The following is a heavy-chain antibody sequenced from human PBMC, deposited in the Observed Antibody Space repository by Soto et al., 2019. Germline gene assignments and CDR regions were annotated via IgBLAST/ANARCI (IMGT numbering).Heavy chain of an antibody. Sequence: GGSLRLSCAASGFTFSSYAMSWVRQAPGKGLEWVSAISGSGGSTYYADSVKGRFTISRDNSKNTLYLQMNSLRAEDTAVYYCAKDMRFLEWLLSFYYFDYWGQRTLVTVSS. J-gene: IGHJ4*02. CDR2: ISGSGGST. D-gene: IGHD3-3*01. V-gene: IGHV3-23*01. CDR3: AKDMRFLEWLLSFYYFDY. CDR1: GFTFSSYA.